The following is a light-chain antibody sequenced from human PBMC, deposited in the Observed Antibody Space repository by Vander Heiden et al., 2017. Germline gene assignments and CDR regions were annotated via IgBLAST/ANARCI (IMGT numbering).Light chain of an antibody. CDR2: AAS. Sequence: DIQMPQSPLSLSASVGDTVTIPCRAIQGTSSYLAWYQQKPGKVPKLLIYAASTMQSGVPSRFRGSGSGTDFTLTISSLQPEDDAAYYCQKYNSAPFTFGPGTKVDIK. J-gene: IGKJ3*01. CDR3: QKYNSAPFT. CDR1: QGTSSY. V-gene: IGKV1-27*01.